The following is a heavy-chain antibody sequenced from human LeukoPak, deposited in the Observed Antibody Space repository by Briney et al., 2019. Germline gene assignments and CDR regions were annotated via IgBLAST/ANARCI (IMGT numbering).Heavy chain of an antibody. Sequence: RASETLSLTCTVSGGSISSYYWSWIRQPPGKGLEWIGYIYYSGSTNYNPSLKSRVTISVDTSKNQFSLKLSSVTAADTAVYYCARPDTAMGRGAFDIWGQGTMVTVSS. CDR2: IYYSGST. D-gene: IGHD5-18*01. V-gene: IGHV4-59*08. J-gene: IGHJ3*02. CDR1: GGSISSYY. CDR3: ARPDTAMGRGAFDI.